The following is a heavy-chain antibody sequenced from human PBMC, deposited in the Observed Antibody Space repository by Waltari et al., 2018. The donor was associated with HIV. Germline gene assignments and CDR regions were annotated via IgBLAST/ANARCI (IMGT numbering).Heavy chain of an antibody. J-gene: IGHJ4*02. CDR3: AKGPTLTSPPTYFNY. CDR2: ISWNSGSI. D-gene: IGHD2-2*01. Sequence: EVHLVESGGGLVQPGRSLRLSCAASGFPFVDYALHWVRQTPGKGLEWVSGISWNSGSIGYADSVKGRFTISRDNAKNSLFLQMNSLRPEDTAFYYCAKGPTLTSPPTYFNYWGQGTLVTVSS. V-gene: IGHV3-9*01. CDR1: GFPFVDYA.